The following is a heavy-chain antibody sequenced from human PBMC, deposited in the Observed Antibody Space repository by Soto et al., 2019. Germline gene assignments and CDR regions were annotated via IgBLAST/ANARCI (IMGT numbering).Heavy chain of an antibody. CDR2: ISSNGGST. CDR1: GFTFSSYA. J-gene: IGHJ4*02. D-gene: IGHD3-9*01. Sequence: GGSLRLSCSASGFTFSSYAMHWVRHAPGKGLEYVSAISSNGGSTYYADSVKGRFTISRDNSKNTLHLQMSSLRAEDTAVYYCVKALRYFDWLPDFDYWGQGTLVTVSS. V-gene: IGHV3-64D*06. CDR3: VKALRYFDWLPDFDY.